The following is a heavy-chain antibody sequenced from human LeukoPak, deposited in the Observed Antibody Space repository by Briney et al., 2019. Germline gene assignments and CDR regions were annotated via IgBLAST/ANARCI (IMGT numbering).Heavy chain of an antibody. CDR3: ARDRISRYSSGWYSFAGVY. CDR2: INPSGGST. Sequence: ASVKVSCKASGYTFTSYYIHWVRQAPGQGLEWMGIINPSGGSTSYAQKFQGRVTMTRDTSTSTVYMELSSLRSEDTAVYYCARDRISRYSSGWYSFAGVYWGQGTLVTVSS. J-gene: IGHJ4*02. V-gene: IGHV1-46*01. CDR1: GYTFTSYY. D-gene: IGHD6-19*01.